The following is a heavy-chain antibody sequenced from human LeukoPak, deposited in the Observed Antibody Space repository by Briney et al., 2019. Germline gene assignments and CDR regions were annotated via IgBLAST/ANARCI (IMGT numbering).Heavy chain of an antibody. V-gene: IGHV1-24*01. J-gene: IGHJ4*02. CDR2: FDPEDGET. Sequence: ASVKVSCKVSGYTLTELSMHWVRQAPGKGLEWMGGFDPEDGETIYAQKSQGRVTMTEDTSTDTAYMELSSLRSEDTAVYYCATGENFIVGATTIDYWGQGTLVTVSS. CDR3: ATGENFIVGATTIDY. CDR1: GYTLTELS. D-gene: IGHD1-26*01.